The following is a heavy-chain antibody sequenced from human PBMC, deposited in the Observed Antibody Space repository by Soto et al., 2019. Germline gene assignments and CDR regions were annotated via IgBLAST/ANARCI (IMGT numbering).Heavy chain of an antibody. V-gene: IGHV3-21*01. CDR3: ASDADCSSTSCHKAGAFEI. CDR2: ISSSSSYI. CDR1: GFTFSSYS. J-gene: IGHJ3*02. Sequence: KPGGSLRLSCAASGFTFSSYSMNWVRQAPGKGLEWVSSISSSSSYIYYADSVKGRFTISRDNAKNSLYLQMNSLRAEDTAVYYCASDADCSSTSCHKAGAFEIWGQGTLVTVSS. D-gene: IGHD2-2*02.